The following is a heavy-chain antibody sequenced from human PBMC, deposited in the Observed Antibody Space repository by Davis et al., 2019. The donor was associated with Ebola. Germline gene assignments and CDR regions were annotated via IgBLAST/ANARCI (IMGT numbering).Heavy chain of an antibody. J-gene: IGHJ4*02. CDR3: AVDFWSGYWIDY. V-gene: IGHV3-23*01. Sequence: GGSLRLSCVASGFRFSSYVMGWVRQAPGKGLQWVSGISSSGGSTNYADSVKGRFSISRDNSNNTLYLQMNSLRAEGTAVYYCAVDFWSGYWIDYWGQGTLVTVSS. CDR2: ISSSGGST. D-gene: IGHD3-3*01. CDR1: GFRFSSYV.